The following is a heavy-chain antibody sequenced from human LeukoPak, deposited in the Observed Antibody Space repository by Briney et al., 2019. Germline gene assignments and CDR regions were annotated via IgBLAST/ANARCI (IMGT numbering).Heavy chain of an antibody. J-gene: IGHJ6*02. CDR3: ARGNMTTVTTKLYYYYGMDV. V-gene: IGHV3-64*01. CDR1: GFTFSSYA. D-gene: IGHD4-17*01. Sequence: PGGSLRLSCAASGFTFSSYAMHWVRQAPGKGLEYVSAISSNRGSTYYANSVKGRFTISRDNSKNTLYLQMGSLRAEDLAVYYCARGNMTTVTTKLYYYYGMDVWGQGTTVTVSS. CDR2: ISSNRGST.